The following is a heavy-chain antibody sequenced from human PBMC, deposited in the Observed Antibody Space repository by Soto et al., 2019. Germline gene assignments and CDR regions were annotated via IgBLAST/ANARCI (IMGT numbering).Heavy chain of an antibody. CDR1: GGSISSSSYY. CDR2: IYYSGST. V-gene: IGHV4-39*02. Sequence: SETLSLTCTVSGGSISSSSYYWGWIRQPPGKGLEWIGSIYYSGSTYYNPSLKSRVTISVDTSKNQFSLKLSSVTAADTAVYYCAREWSGSSFGYYYYGMDVWGQGTTVTVSS. CDR3: AREWSGSSFGYYYYGMDV. J-gene: IGHJ6*02. D-gene: IGHD6-13*01.